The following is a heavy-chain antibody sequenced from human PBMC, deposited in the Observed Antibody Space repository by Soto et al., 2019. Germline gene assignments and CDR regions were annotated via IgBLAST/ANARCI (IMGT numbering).Heavy chain of an antibody. J-gene: IGHJ6*02. CDR1: GGTFSTGC. Sequence: QVPLVQSGAEVKEPGSPVKVSCQASGGTFSTGCFRWVRQAPGQGLEWMGGIIPMFGTANNAQKFQGRVTITADESTSTAYMELSSLRSEDTAVYFCAREIDGYYGMDVWGQGTTVTVAS. CDR2: IIPMFGTA. CDR3: AREIDGYYGMDV. V-gene: IGHV1-69*01.